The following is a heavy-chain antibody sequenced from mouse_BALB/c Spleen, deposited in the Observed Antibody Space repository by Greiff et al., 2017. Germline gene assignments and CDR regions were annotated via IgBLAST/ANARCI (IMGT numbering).Heavy chain of an antibody. CDR3: TRLTGTDFDD. Sequence: QVQLQQSGAELVKPGASVKLSCKASGYTFTSYYMYWVKQRPGQGLEWIGEINPSNGGTNFNEKFKSKATLTVDKSSSTAYMQLSSLTSEDSAVYYCTRLTGTDFDDWGQGTTLTVSS. V-gene: IGHV1S81*02. CDR2: INPSNGGT. CDR1: GYTFTSYY. D-gene: IGHD4-1*01. J-gene: IGHJ2*01.